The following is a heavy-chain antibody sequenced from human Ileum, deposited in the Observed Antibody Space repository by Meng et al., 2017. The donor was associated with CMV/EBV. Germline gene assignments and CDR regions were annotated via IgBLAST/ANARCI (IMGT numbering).Heavy chain of an antibody. V-gene: IGHV4-4*07. CDR1: GVPNSNYY. Sequence: HVWVHDAGPGLVKRSGLLSFTCGVPGVPNSNYYCRRFRKPGGKGLGVIGRVSPGGIEYNPSLMSRVTMSLDTSRNQLSLNLNSVTAADTAVYYCARAAARGVPVDYWGQGILVTVSS. D-gene: IGHD3-10*01. CDR2: VSPGGI. J-gene: IGHJ4*02. CDR3: ARAAARGVPVDY.